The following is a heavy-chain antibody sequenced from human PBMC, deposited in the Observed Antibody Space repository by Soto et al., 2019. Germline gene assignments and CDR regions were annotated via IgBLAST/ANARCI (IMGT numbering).Heavy chain of an antibody. V-gene: IGHV4-59*01. CDR1: GGSISSYY. D-gene: IGHD3-10*01. Sequence: PSETLSLTCTVSGGSISSYYWSWIRQPPGKGLEWIGYIYYSGSTNYNPSLKSRVTISVDTSKNQFSLKLSSVTAADTAVYYCARDSDFYYYYGMEVWGQGTTVTVSS. J-gene: IGHJ6*02. CDR3: ARDSDFYYYYGMEV. CDR2: IYYSGST.